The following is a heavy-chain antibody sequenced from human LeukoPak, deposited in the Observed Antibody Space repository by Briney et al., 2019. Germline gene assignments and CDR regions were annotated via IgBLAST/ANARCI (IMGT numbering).Heavy chain of an antibody. J-gene: IGHJ4*02. V-gene: IGHV1-69*06. CDR3: ARGIGDYSNYEFDY. Sequence: ASVKVSCKASGGFFSSYGISWVRQAPGQGLEWMGRIIPMFQTSNHAEKFQGSVTISADTSTNTGYMELSSLRSEDTAVYYCARGIGDYSNYEFDYWGQGTLVTVSS. CDR2: IIPMFQTS. D-gene: IGHD4-11*01. CDR1: GGFFSSYG.